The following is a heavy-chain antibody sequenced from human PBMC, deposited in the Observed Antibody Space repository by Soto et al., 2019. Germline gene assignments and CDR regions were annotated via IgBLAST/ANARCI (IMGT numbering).Heavy chain of an antibody. J-gene: IGHJ5*02. V-gene: IGHV1-69*13. Sequence: SVKVSCKASGGNFSSSAISWVRQAPGQGLEWMGGIIHIFGTENNEPTYQGSVTITAEEFTSHAYVERLSMRHDDTAVNYRERDWTDSRSWPEQPLGQGTLVTVSS. CDR1: GGNFSSSA. CDR3: ERDWTDSRSWPEQP. D-gene: IGHD6-13*01. CDR2: IIHIFGTE.